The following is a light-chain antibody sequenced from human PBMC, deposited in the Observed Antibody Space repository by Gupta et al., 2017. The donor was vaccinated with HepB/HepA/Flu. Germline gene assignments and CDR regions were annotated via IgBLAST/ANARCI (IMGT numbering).Light chain of an antibody. CDR2: GAS. J-gene: IGKJ3*01. Sequence: EIVFTQSPCTLSLSPGERATLSCRAGQSVSSIYLAWYQHKPGQAPRLIIYGASSRATGIPDRFSGSGSETDFTLTSSRREDEGFAVYYWHQDGYLGTFGHGTKVDIK. CDR3: HQDGYLGT. CDR1: QSVSSIY. V-gene: IGKV3-20*01.